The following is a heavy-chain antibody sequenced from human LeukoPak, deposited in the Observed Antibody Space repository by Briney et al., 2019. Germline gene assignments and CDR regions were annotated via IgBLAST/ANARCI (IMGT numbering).Heavy chain of an antibody. D-gene: IGHD2-2*02. Sequence: GGSLRLSCAASGFTFSSYGMHWVRQAPGKGLEWVAFIRYDGSNKYYVDSVKGRFTISRDNSKNTLYLQMNSLRAEDTAVYYCAKDNIVVVPAARPPGRFDPWGQGTLVTVSS. J-gene: IGHJ5*02. V-gene: IGHV3-30*02. CDR3: AKDNIVVVPAARPPGRFDP. CDR2: IRYDGSNK. CDR1: GFTFSSYG.